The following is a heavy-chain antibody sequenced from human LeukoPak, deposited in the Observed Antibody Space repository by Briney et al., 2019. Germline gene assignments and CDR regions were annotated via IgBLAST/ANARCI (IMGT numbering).Heavy chain of an antibody. CDR3: VSAPRNDPRPPFDY. CDR2: TSGSGGST. Sequence: GGSLRLFCAASGFIFSNYAMTWVRQAPGKGLEWVSGTSGSGGSTYYADSVKGRFTISRDNSKNTLSLQMNSLRAEDTAIYHCVSAPRNDPRPPFDYWGQGILVTVSS. J-gene: IGHJ4*02. CDR1: GFIFSNYA. D-gene: IGHD1-1*01. V-gene: IGHV3-23*01.